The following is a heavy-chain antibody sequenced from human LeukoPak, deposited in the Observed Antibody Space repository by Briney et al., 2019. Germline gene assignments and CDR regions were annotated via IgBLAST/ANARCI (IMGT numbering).Heavy chain of an antibody. Sequence: ASVKVSCKASGYTFTSYGISWVRQAPGQGLEWMGWINTNTGNPTYAQGFTGRFVFSLDTSVSTAYLQISSLKAEDTAVYYCARAPGRAAAFFWFDPWGQGTLVTVSS. J-gene: IGHJ5*02. V-gene: IGHV7-4-1*02. D-gene: IGHD6-13*01. CDR2: INTNTGNP. CDR3: ARAPGRAAAFFWFDP. CDR1: GYTFTSYG.